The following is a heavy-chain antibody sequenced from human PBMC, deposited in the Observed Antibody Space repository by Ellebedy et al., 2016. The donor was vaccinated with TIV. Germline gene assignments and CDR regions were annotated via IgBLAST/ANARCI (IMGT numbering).Heavy chain of an antibody. CDR1: GYTFTSYG. D-gene: IGHD3-10*01. CDR3: ARDLRILWFGEYDNAFDI. CDR2: ISAYNGNT. Sequence: ASVKVSCXASGYTFTSYGISWVRQAPGQGLEWMGLISAYNGNTNYAQKLQGRVTMTTDTSTSTAYMELRSLRSDDTAVYYCARDLRILWFGEYDNAFDIWGQGTMVTVSS. J-gene: IGHJ3*02. V-gene: IGHV1-18*01.